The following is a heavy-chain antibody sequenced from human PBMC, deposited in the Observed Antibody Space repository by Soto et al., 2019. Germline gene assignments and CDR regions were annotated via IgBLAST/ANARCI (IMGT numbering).Heavy chain of an antibody. CDR2: ISGSGGST. V-gene: IGHV3-23*01. Sequence: EVQLLESGGGLVQPGGSLRLSCAASGFTFSSYAMTWVRQAPGKGLEWVSAISGSGGSTYYADSVKGPFTISRDNSKNTLYLQMNSLRAEDTAVYYCAKDRAPLDLWFGELLYPSFDYWGQGTLVTVSS. J-gene: IGHJ4*02. CDR1: GFTFSSYA. D-gene: IGHD3-10*01. CDR3: AKDRAPLDLWFGELLYPSFDY.